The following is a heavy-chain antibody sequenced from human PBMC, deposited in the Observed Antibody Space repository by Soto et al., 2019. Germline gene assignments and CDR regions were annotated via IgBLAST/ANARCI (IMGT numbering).Heavy chain of an antibody. CDR2: ISAYNGNT. D-gene: IGHD3-3*01. J-gene: IGHJ5*02. V-gene: IGHV1-18*01. Sequence: QVQLVQSGAEVKKPGASVKVSCKASGYTFTSYGISWVRQAPGQGLEWMGWISAYNGNTNYAQKLQGRVTMTTDTSTSTAYMELRSLRSDDTAVYYCARVNGGFPSDPYDFWSGWFDPWGQGTLVTVSS. CDR3: ARVNGGFPSDPYDFWSGWFDP. CDR1: GYTFTSYG.